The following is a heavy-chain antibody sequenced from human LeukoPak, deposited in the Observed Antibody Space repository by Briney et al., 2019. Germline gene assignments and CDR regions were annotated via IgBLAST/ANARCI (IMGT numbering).Heavy chain of an antibody. CDR1: GFTFDDYA. CDR3: AKDLGDYYGMDV. V-gene: IGHV3-9*01. J-gene: IGHJ6*02. CDR2: ISWNSGSI. Sequence: GGSLRLSCAAPGFTFDDYAMHWVRQAPGKGLVWVSGISWNSGSIGYADSVKGRFTISRDNAKNSLYLQMNSLRAEDTALYYCAKDLGDYYGMDVWGQGTTVTVSS.